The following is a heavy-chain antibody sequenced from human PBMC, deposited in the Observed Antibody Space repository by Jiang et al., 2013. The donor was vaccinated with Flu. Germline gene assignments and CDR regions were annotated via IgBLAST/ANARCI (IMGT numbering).Heavy chain of an antibody. CDR1: GFTFSSYA. V-gene: IGHV3-30*04. J-gene: IGHJ4*02. Sequence: GRSLRLSCAASGFTFSSYAMHWVRQAPGKGLEWVAVISYDGSNKYYADSVKGRFTISRDNSKNTLYLQMNSLRAEDTAVYYCARWGREDNDYGDYTVYYFDYWGQGTLVTVSS. CDR3: ARWGREDNDYGDYTVYYFDY. CDR2: ISYDGSNK. D-gene: IGHD4-17*01.